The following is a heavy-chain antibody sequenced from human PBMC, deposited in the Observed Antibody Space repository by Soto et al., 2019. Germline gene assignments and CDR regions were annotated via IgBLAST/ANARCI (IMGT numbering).Heavy chain of an antibody. Sequence: QVQLQQWGAGLLKPSETLSLTCAVYGGSFSGSYWSWIRQPPGKGLEWIGEITHSGNTNYNPSLKSRATISVDTSRSQFSRKLTSMTAADTAVYYCARELAAPNTFWFDPWGQGTLVTVSS. V-gene: IGHV4-34*01. CDR3: ARELAAPNTFWFDP. D-gene: IGHD1-1*01. CDR1: GGSFSGSY. J-gene: IGHJ5*02. CDR2: ITHSGNT.